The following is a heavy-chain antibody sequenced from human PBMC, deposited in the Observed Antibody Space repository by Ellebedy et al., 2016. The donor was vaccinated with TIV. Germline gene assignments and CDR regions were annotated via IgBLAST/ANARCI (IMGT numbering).Heavy chain of an antibody. CDR1: GFTFSNYA. CDR3: AKSSSTEGGTAYTWFNS. D-gene: IGHD2-2*01. J-gene: IGHJ5*01. V-gene: IGHV3-23*01. Sequence: GGSLRLSXIASGFTFSNYAMTWVRQSLGKGLEWVAIMSGSGDSTYYAQSVRGRFAISRDNSRNTLYLHMNSLRAEDTALFYCAKSSSTEGGTAYTWFNSWGPGTLVTVSS. CDR2: MSGSGDST.